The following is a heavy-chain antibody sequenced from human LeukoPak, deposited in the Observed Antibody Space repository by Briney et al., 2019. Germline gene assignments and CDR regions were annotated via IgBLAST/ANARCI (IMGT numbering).Heavy chain of an antibody. CDR1: GFTFSSYS. CDR3: VRSYCSSTTCGFDP. J-gene: IGHJ5*02. Sequence: GGSLRLSCAASGFTFSSYSMNWVRQAPGKGLEWVSSISTSSSYIYYADSLKGRFTISRDNAKNSLYLQMNSLRAEDTAVYYCVRSYCSSTTCGFDPWGQGTLVTVSS. CDR2: ISTSSSYI. D-gene: IGHD2-2*01. V-gene: IGHV3-21*01.